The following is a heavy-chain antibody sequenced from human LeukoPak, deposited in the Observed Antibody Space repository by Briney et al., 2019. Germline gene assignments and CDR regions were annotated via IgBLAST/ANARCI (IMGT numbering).Heavy chain of an antibody. Sequence: GGSLRLSCAVSGFTFSSYEMNWVRQAPGKGLEWVSYISSSGSTIYYADSVKGRFTIPRDNAKNSLYLQMNSLRAEDTAVYYCARDEGRWYYDFWSGYPDPDYYYYYMDVWGKGTTVTVSS. J-gene: IGHJ6*03. CDR3: ARDEGRWYYDFWSGYPDPDYYYYYMDV. V-gene: IGHV3-48*03. CDR2: ISSSGSTI. CDR1: GFTFSSYE. D-gene: IGHD3-3*01.